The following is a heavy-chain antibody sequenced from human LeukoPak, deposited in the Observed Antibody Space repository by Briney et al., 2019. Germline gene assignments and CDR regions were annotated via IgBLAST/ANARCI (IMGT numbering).Heavy chain of an antibody. CDR2: ISAYNGNT. CDR3: ARYYYGSGSFVPIDY. D-gene: IGHD3-10*01. V-gene: IGHV1-18*01. J-gene: IGHJ4*02. CDR1: GYTFTSYG. Sequence: ASVKVSCKASGYTFTSYGISWVRQAPGQGLEWMGWISAYNGNTNYAQKLQGRVTMTTDTSTSTAYMELRSLRSDDTAVYYCARYYYGSGSFVPIDYWGQGTLVTVSS.